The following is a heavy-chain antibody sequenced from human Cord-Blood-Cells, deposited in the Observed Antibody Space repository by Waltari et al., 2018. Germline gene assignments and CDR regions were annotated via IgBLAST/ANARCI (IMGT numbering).Heavy chain of an antibody. D-gene: IGHD2-2*01. J-gene: IGHJ6*02. V-gene: IGHV1-8*03. CDR2: MNPNSGNT. Sequence: QVQLVQSGAEVKKPGASVKVSCKGSGYTFTSYDINWVRQAPGQGLEWMGWMNPNSGNTGYAQKFQGRVTITRNTSISTAYMELSSLRSEDTAVYYCARGPDIVVVPAADYYYGMDVWGQGTTVTVSS. CDR1: GYTFTSYD. CDR3: ARGPDIVVVPAADYYYGMDV.